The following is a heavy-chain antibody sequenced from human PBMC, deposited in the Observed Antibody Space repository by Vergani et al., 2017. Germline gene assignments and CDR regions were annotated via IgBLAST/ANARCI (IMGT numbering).Heavy chain of an antibody. D-gene: IGHD1-26*01. CDR2: INAGNGNT. CDR3: AGSHRVEARADY. CDR1: GYPSTSYA. V-gene: IGHV1-3*01. Sequence: QVQLVQSGAEVKKPGASVKVSCKALGYPSTSYAMHWVRQAPGQRLEWMGWINAGNGNTTYPQKFQGRVTITRDTSASTAYMELSSLRSEDTAVYYCAGSHRVEARADYWGQGTLVTVSS. J-gene: IGHJ4*02.